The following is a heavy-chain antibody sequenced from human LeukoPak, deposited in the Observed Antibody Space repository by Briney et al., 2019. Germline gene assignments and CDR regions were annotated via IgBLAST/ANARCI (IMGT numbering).Heavy chain of an antibody. CDR2: RSYDGSNK. CDR1: GFTFSSYG. Sequence: QPGTSLILSCAASGFTFSSYGMHWVRPAPGKGLEWVAVRSYDGSNKYYADSVKGRFTISRDNSKNTLYLHMNTLRAEDTAVYYCTKRMHSSSWYNYFDLWGQGTLVTVSS. V-gene: IGHV3-30*18. J-gene: IGHJ4*02. CDR3: TKRMHSSSWYNYFDL. D-gene: IGHD6-13*01.